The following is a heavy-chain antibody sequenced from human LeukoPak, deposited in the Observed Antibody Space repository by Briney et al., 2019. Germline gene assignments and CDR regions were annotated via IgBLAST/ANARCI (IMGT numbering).Heavy chain of an antibody. V-gene: IGHV1-8*01. J-gene: IGHJ4*02. Sequence: GASVKVSCKASGYTFTSYDINWVRQATGQGLEWMGWMNPNSGNTGYAQKFQGRVTMTRNTSISTAYMELSSLRSEDTAVYYCARNPSIAVAGPSSHFDYWGQGTLVTVSS. D-gene: IGHD6-19*01. CDR2: MNPNSGNT. CDR3: ARNPSIAVAGPSSHFDY. CDR1: GYTFTSYD.